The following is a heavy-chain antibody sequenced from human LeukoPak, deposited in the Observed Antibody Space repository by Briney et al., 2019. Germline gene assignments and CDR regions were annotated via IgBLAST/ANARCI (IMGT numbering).Heavy chain of an antibody. J-gene: IGHJ4*02. V-gene: IGHV3-21*01. CDR2: ISSSSSYI. CDR3: AIDSSGLVDY. CDR1: GFIFSSFW. Sequence: PGGSLRLSCAASGFIFSSFWMSWVRQAPGKGLEWVSSISSSSSYIYYADSVKGRFTISRDNAKNSLYLQMNSLRAEDTAVYYCAIDSSGLVDYWGQGTLVTVSS. D-gene: IGHD3-22*01.